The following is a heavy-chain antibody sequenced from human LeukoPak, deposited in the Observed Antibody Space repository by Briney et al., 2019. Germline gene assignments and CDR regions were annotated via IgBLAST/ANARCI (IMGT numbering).Heavy chain of an antibody. CDR1: GFTFSSYA. Sequence: RGSLRLSCAASGFTFSSYAMSWVRQAPGKGLEWVSVISGSGGSTYYADSVKGRFTISRDNSKNMLDLQMNSLRAEDTAVYYCAKGSRGNFDSWGQGTLVTVSS. D-gene: IGHD3-16*01. V-gene: IGHV3-23*01. CDR2: ISGSGGST. J-gene: IGHJ4*02. CDR3: AKGSRGNFDS.